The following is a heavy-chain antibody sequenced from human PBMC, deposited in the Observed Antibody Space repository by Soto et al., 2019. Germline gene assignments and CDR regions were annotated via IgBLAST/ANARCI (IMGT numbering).Heavy chain of an antibody. CDR2: ISVYNVNT. CDR1: GYSFATSG. Sequence: QVKLVQSGTEVKKPGASIKVSCKASGYSFATSGMSWVRQAPGQGLEWMGWISVYNVNTNYDQNLQDRVTMTTDTSTNTAYLEVRNLRSDDTAVYYCARAGQYYDASGYANWGQGTLVTVSS. V-gene: IGHV1-18*01. J-gene: IGHJ4*02. CDR3: ARAGQYYDASGYAN. D-gene: IGHD3-22*01.